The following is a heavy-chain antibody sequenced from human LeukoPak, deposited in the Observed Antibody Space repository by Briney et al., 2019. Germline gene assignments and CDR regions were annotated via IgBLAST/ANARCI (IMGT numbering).Heavy chain of an antibody. Sequence: GGSLRLSCAASGFTFSSYEMNWVRQAPGKGLEWVSYISSSGSTIYYADSAKGRFTISRDNAQNSLYLQMNSLRAEDTAVYYCAIGWQLDRFDYWGQGTLVTVSS. CDR1: GFTFSSYE. CDR3: AIGWQLDRFDY. J-gene: IGHJ4*02. V-gene: IGHV3-48*03. CDR2: ISSSGSTI. D-gene: IGHD6-6*01.